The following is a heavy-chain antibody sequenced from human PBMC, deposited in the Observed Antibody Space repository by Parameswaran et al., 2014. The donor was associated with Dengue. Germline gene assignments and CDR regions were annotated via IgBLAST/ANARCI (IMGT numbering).Heavy chain of an antibody. V-gene: IGHV4-34*01. CDR3: ARRGSDIVVVPAAVWFDP. J-gene: IGHJ5*02. Sequence: WIRQPPGKRLEWIGEINHSGSTNYNPSLKSRVTISVDTSKNQFSLKLSSVTAADTAVYYCARRGSDIVVVPAAVWFDPWGQGTLVTVSS. CDR2: INHSGST. D-gene: IGHD2-2*01.